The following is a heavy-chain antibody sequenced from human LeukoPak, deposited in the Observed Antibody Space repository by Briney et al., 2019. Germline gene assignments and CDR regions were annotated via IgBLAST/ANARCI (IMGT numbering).Heavy chain of an antibody. J-gene: IGHJ4*02. D-gene: IGHD2/OR15-2a*01. CDR2: ISYDGSNK. V-gene: IGHV3-30*04. Sequence: GGSLRLSCAASGFTFSSYAMHWVRQAPGKGLEWVAVISYDGSNKYYADSVKGRFTISRDNSKNTLYLQMNSLRTEDTAVYYCAKVLETPYWGQGTLVTVSS. CDR3: AKVLETPY. CDR1: GFTFSSYA.